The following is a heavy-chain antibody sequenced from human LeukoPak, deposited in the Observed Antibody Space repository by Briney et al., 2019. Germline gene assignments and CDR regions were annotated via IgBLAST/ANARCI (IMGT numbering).Heavy chain of an antibody. V-gene: IGHV3-15*01. Sequence: GGSLRLSCAASGFTFSNAWMSWVRQAPGKGLEWVGRIKSKTDGGTTDYAAPVKGRFTISRDDSKNTLYLQMNSLRAEDTAVYYCAKDLVVVVAATNIIDYWGQGTLVTVSS. CDR1: GFTFSNAW. J-gene: IGHJ4*02. CDR2: IKSKTDGGTT. CDR3: AKDLVVVVAATNIIDY. D-gene: IGHD2-15*01.